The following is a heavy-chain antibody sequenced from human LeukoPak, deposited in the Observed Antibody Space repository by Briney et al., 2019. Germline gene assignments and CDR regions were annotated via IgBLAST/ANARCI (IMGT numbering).Heavy chain of an antibody. J-gene: IGHJ5*02. D-gene: IGHD5-18*01. CDR3: AKIQQLGYSYGALGWFDP. CDR2: IYTSGST. Sequence: SETLSLTCTVSGGSISSYYWSWIRQPPGKGLEWIGYIYTSGSTNYNPSLKSRVTISVDTSKNQFSLKLSSVTAADTAVYYCAKIQQLGYSYGALGWFDPWGQGTLVTVSS. CDR1: GGSISSYY. V-gene: IGHV4-59*01.